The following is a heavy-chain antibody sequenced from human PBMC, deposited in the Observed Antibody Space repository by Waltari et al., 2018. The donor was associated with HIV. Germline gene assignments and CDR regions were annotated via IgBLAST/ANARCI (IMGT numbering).Heavy chain of an antibody. CDR3: ARVATTETKYFYGMDV. D-gene: IGHD1-1*01. J-gene: IGHJ6*02. CDR1: GYTFTGYG. CDR2: VSANNGNT. Sequence: VQLVQSGTEVKKPGASVKVSCKASGYTFTGYGIIWVRQAPGQGLEWMGWVSANNGNTHFAQKFQGRVTVTTDTSTSTAYMELRSLRSDDTAVYYCARVATTETKYFYGMDVWGQGTTVTVSS. V-gene: IGHV1-18*01.